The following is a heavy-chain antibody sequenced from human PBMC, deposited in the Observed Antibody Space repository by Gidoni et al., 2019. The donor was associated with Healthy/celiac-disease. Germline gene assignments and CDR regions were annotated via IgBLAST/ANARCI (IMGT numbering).Heavy chain of an antibody. CDR2: IYSGGST. CDR3: ARDYSAAAPFFDY. J-gene: IGHJ4*02. CDR1: GFTVSSNY. D-gene: IGHD6-13*01. V-gene: IGHV3-66*01. Sequence: EVQLVESGGGLVHPGGSLRLSCSASGFTVSSNYMSWVRQAPGKGLEWVSVIYSGGSTYYADSVKGRFTTSRDNSKNTLYLQMNSLRAEDTAVYYCARDYSAAAPFFDYWGQGTLVTVSS.